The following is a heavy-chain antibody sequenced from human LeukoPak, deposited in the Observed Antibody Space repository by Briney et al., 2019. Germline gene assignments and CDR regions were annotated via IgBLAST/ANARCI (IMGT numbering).Heavy chain of an antibody. CDR2: IIPILGIA. D-gene: IGHD2-2*01. CDR3: ARDPGEEDIVVVPAAHYGMDV. CDR1: GGTFSSYA. V-gene: IGHV1-69*04. J-gene: IGHJ6*02. Sequence: SVKVSCKASGGTFSSYAISWVRQAPGQGLEWMGRIIPILGIANYAQKFQGRVTITADKSTSTAYMELSSLRSEDTAVYHCARDPGEEDIVVVPAAHYGMDVWGQGTTVTVSS.